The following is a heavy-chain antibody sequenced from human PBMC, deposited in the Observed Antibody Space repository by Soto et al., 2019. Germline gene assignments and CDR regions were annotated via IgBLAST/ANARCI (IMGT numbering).Heavy chain of an antibody. D-gene: IGHD6-6*01. J-gene: IGHJ4*02. Sequence: EVQLLESGGGLVQPGESLRLSCAASGFTFSSYAMRWFRQAPGKWLEWVSVISGSDDSTYYADSLKGRFTISRDNSKNTLYLQINRLRAEDTAVYYCAKRSSSSTFDYWGQGTLVTVSS. CDR1: GFTFSSYA. CDR2: ISGSDDST. CDR3: AKRSSSSTFDY. V-gene: IGHV3-23*01.